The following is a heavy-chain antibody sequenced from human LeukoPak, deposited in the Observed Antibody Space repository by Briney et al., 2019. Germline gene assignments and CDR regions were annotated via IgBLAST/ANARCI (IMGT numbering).Heavy chain of an antibody. D-gene: IGHD2-15*01. Sequence: QPGGSLRLSCAASGFTFSSYAMHWVRQAPGKGLEWVAVISYDGSNKYYADSVKGRFTISRDNSKNILYLQIHSLRAEDTAVYYCAKGKGSSSSSIDWWGQGTLVTVSS. CDR1: GFTFSSYA. CDR3: AKGKGSSSSSIDW. V-gene: IGHV3-30-3*01. CDR2: ISYDGSNK. J-gene: IGHJ4*02.